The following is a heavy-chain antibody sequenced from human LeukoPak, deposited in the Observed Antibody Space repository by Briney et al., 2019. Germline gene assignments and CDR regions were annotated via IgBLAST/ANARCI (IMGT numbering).Heavy chain of an antibody. Sequence: ASETLSLTCTVSGGSISSSSYCWGWIRQPPGKGLEWIGSIYYSGSTYYNPSLKSRVTISVDTSKNQFSLKLSSVTAADTAVYYCARQVRFLCFDIWGQGTMVTVSS. CDR3: ARQVRFLCFDI. V-gene: IGHV4-39*01. CDR2: IYYSGST. D-gene: IGHD3-3*01. CDR1: GGSISSSSYC. J-gene: IGHJ3*02.